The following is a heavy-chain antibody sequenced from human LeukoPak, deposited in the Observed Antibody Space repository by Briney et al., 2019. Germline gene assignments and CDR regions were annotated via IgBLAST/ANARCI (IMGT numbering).Heavy chain of an antibody. Sequence: PSETLSLTCAVYGGSFSGYYWSWIRQPPGKGLEWIGEINHSGSTNYNPSLKSRVTMSVDTSKNQFSLKLSSVTAADTAVYYCARDPGSGSYIWFDPWGQGTLVTVSS. J-gene: IGHJ5*02. CDR1: GGSFSGYY. CDR3: ARDPGSGSYIWFDP. D-gene: IGHD3-10*01. CDR2: INHSGST. V-gene: IGHV4-34*01.